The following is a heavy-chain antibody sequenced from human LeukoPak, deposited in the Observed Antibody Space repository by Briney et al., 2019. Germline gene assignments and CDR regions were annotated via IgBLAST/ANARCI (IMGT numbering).Heavy chain of an antibody. D-gene: IGHD1-7*01. CDR3: AREVELRKGNWFDP. Sequence: ASVKVSCKASGYTFTGYYMRWVRQAPGQGLEWMGWINPNSGGTNYAQKFQGGVTMTRDTSISTAYMELSRLRSDDTAVYYCAREVELRKGNWFDPWGQGTLVTVSS. CDR2: INPNSGGT. J-gene: IGHJ5*02. CDR1: GYTFTGYY. V-gene: IGHV1-2*02.